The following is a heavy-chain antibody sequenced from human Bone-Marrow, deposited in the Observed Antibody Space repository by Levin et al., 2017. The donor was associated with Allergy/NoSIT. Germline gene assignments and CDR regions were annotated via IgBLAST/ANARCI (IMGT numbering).Heavy chain of an antibody. CDR2: INPNSGGT. CDR3: ARGIAAAGSRPYDY. CDR1: GYTFTDKY. D-gene: IGHD6-13*01. Sequence: ASVKVSCKASGYTFTDKYIHWVRQAPGQGLEWMGRINPNSGGTNYAQNFQGRVAMTRDTSISTGYMELSGLSSDDTAVYYCARGIAAAGSRPYDYWGQGTLVTVSS. V-gene: IGHV1-2*06. J-gene: IGHJ4*02.